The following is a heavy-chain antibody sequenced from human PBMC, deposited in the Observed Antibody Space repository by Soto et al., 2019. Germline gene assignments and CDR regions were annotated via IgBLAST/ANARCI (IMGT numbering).Heavy chain of an antibody. CDR2: MIPNSGNT. V-gene: IGHV1-8*01. CDR1: GYTFTSYD. Sequence: GASVKVSWKASGYTFTSYDINLVRQATGQGLEWMGWMIPNSGNTGYAQKFQGRVTITADESTSTAYMELSSLRSEDTAVYYCARDDCSGGSCYAFDYWGQGTLVTVSS. D-gene: IGHD2-15*01. J-gene: IGHJ4*02. CDR3: ARDDCSGGSCYAFDY.